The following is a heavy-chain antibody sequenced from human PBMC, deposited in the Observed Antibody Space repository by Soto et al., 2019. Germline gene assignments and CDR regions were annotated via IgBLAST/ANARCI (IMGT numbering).Heavy chain of an antibody. Sequence: SETLSLTCTVSGGSISSYYWSWIRQPPGKGLEWDGYIYYSGTTYYNPSLGSRVTLSVDTSKNHFSLRLNSVTAADTAVYYCAGPIPFPGSFWWFDPWGRGSQVTV. CDR3: AGPIPFPGSFWWFDP. CDR2: IYYSGTT. D-gene: IGHD2-21*01. CDR1: GGSISSYY. V-gene: IGHV4-59*04. J-gene: IGHJ5*02.